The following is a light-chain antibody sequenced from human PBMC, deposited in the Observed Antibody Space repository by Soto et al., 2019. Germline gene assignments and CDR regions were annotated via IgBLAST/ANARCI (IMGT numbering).Light chain of an antibody. V-gene: IGLV2-11*01. Sequence: QSVLTQPRSVSGSPGQSVTISCTGTSSDVGDYNYVSWYQQYPGKAPKLVIYDVSKRPSGVPDRFSGSKSGNTASLTISGLQDEDEADYYCCSFAGSYTVWVFGGGTKVTVL. J-gene: IGLJ3*02. CDR3: CSFAGSYTVWV. CDR1: SSDVGDYNY. CDR2: DVS.